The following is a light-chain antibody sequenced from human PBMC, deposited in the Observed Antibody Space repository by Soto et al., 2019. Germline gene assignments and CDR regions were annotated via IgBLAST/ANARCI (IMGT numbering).Light chain of an antibody. Sequence: QSVLTQPPSASGTPGQRVTISCSGSSSNIEIDTVSWCQQIPGTAPKLLIYNGDQRPSGVPDRFSGSESGTSASLAISGLQPEDEADYYCAAWDDSLKAYVFGTGTKVTVL. V-gene: IGLV1-44*01. CDR1: SSNIEIDT. J-gene: IGLJ1*01. CDR3: AAWDDSLKAYV. CDR2: NGD.